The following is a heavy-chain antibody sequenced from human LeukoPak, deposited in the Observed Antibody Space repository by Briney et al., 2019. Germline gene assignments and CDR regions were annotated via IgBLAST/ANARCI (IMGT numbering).Heavy chain of an antibody. CDR3: TKGFYDSGSSLSALDH. D-gene: IGHD3-10*01. Sequence: GGSLRLSCAASGFTFSSYGMSWVRQAPGKGLQWVSGISVSAGTTHYADSVKGRFTISRDNSKHTLYLQMNSLRAEDTALYYCTKGFYDSGSSLSALDHWGQGTLVTVSS. CDR1: GFTFSSYG. J-gene: IGHJ4*02. V-gene: IGHV3-23*01. CDR2: ISVSAGTT.